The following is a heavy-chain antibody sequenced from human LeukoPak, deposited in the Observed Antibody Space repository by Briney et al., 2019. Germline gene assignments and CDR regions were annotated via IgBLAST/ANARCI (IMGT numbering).Heavy chain of an antibody. V-gene: IGHV3-15*01. CDR2: IKSLSNGGTS. J-gene: IGHJ6*02. D-gene: IGHD4-17*01. CDR1: GFTFTDTW. CDR3: TTEKHGEHRWGMDV. Sequence: GGSLRLSCAASGFTFTDTWMSWVRQAPGRGLEWVGRIKSLSNGGTSEYAAPVEGRFTISRDESKDTLFLQMNSLKSEDTAIYYCTTEKHGEHRWGMDVWGHRTTVTVSS.